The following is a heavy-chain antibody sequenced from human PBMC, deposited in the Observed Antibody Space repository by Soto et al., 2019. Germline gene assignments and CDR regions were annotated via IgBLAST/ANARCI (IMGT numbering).Heavy chain of an antibody. D-gene: IGHD3-10*01. Sequence: QVQLQESGPGLVKPSEILSLTCTVSGDSITDYYWSWIRQPPGNGLEWIGYIYYTGYTTYNPSLKSRVVISVDTSRNQFALRLTSVTAADTAVYYCAGERGVWCGDLLPLGLFDPWGQGTLVNVAS. CDR1: GDSITDYY. CDR2: IYYTGYT. V-gene: IGHV4-59*01. CDR3: AGERGVWCGDLLPLGLFDP. J-gene: IGHJ5*02.